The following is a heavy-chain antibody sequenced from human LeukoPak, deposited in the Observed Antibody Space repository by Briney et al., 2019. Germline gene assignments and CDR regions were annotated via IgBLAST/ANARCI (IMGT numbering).Heavy chain of an antibody. CDR1: GVCISSYY. Sequence: SETLSLTCTVSGVCISSYYWSWIRQPPGQGLEWIGYIYYSGSTYYNPSLKSRVTISVDTSKNQFSLKLSSVTAADTAVYYCARDLLAAAGDAFDIWGQGTMVTVSS. CDR3: ARDLLAAAGDAFDI. V-gene: IGHV4-59*12. CDR2: IYYSGST. J-gene: IGHJ3*02. D-gene: IGHD6-13*01.